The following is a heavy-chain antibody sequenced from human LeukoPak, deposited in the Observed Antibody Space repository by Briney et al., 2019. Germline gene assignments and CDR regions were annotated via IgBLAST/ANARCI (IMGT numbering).Heavy chain of an antibody. V-gene: IGHV1-8*01. CDR1: GYTFTSYD. CDR3: ARGWPDIVVVPAAIPFDY. D-gene: IGHD2-2*01. Sequence: GASVKVSCKASGYTFTSYDINWVRQATGQGFEWMGWMNPNSGNTGYAQKFQGRVTMTRNTSISTAYMELSSLRSEDTAVYYCARGWPDIVVVPAAIPFDYWGQGTLVTVSS. CDR2: MNPNSGNT. J-gene: IGHJ4*02.